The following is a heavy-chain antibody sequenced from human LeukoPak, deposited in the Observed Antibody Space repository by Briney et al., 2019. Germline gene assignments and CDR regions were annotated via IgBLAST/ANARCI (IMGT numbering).Heavy chain of an antibody. CDR3: AKDRFGEVY. Sequence: GGSLRLSCAASGFTFSSYGMHWVRQAPGKGLEWVAVIPYDGSNKYYADSVKGRFTISRDNSKNTLYLRMNSLRAEDTAVYYCAKDRFGEVYWGQGTLVTVSS. CDR2: IPYDGSNK. CDR1: GFTFSSYG. J-gene: IGHJ4*02. V-gene: IGHV3-30*18. D-gene: IGHD3-10*01.